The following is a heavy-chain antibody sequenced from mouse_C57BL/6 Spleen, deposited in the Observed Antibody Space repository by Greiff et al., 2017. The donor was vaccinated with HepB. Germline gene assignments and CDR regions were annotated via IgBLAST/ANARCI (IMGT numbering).Heavy chain of an antibody. V-gene: IGHV5-16*01. CDR2: INYDGSST. D-gene: IGHD2-4*01. CDR1: GFTFSDYY. Sequence: EVQVEESEGGLVQPGRSMKLSCTASGFTFSDYYMAWVRQVPEKGLEWVANINYDGSSTYYMDSLKSRFIISRDNAKNILYLQMSSLKSEDTATYYCARDRGVYDYDDGFAYWGQGTLVTVSA. CDR3: ARDRGVYDYDDGFAY. J-gene: IGHJ3*01.